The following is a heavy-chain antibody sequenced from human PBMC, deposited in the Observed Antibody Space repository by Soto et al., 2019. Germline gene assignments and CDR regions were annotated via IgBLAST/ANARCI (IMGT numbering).Heavy chain of an antibody. Sequence: GGSLRLSCSASGFTFSIYAMHWVRQAPGKGLEYVSSISTNGGSTDYADSVKGRFTISRDNSKNTLYLQMNSLRAEDTAVYYCARGITGTTYYGMDVWGQGTTVTVSS. V-gene: IGHV3-64*04. CDR2: ISTNGGST. CDR3: ARGITGTTYYGMDV. D-gene: IGHD1-7*01. J-gene: IGHJ6*02. CDR1: GFTFSIYA.